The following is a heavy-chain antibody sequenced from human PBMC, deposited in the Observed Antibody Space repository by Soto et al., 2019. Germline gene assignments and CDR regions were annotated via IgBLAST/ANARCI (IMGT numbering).Heavy chain of an antibody. J-gene: IGHJ3*02. CDR1: GFTFTSSA. D-gene: IGHD3-22*01. CDR2: IVVGSGNT. Sequence: ASVKVSCKASGFTFTSSAVQWVRQARGQRLEWIGWIVVGSGNTNYAQKFQERVTITRDMSTSTAYMELSSLRSEDTAVYYCAAARYYYDSSGYYRSRKAFDIWGQGTMVTVSS. CDR3: AAARYYYDSSGYYRSRKAFDI. V-gene: IGHV1-58*01.